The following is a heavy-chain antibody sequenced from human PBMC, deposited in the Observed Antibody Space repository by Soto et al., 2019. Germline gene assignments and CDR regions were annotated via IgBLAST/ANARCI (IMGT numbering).Heavy chain of an antibody. Sequence: EVQLVESGGGLVQLGGSLRLSCAASGFTFSSYWRSWVRQAPGKGREGGASIKQDGSEKYYVDSVKGRFTISRDNAKNSLYLQMNSLRAEDSAVYYCARVTCSGTDCYTVFDYWGQGTLVTVSS. V-gene: IGHV3-7*03. J-gene: IGHJ4*02. CDR2: IKQDGSEK. D-gene: IGHD2-2*02. CDR3: ARVTCSGTDCYTVFDY. CDR1: GFTFSSYW.